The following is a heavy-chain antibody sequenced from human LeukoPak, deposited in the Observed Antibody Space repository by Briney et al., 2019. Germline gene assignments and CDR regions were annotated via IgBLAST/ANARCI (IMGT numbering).Heavy chain of an antibody. CDR3: AKDFLGIVVVQNWFDP. V-gene: IGHV3-23*01. CDR2: ISGSGGST. J-gene: IGHJ5*02. CDR1: GFTFTSYA. D-gene: IGHD2-2*03. Sequence: PGGSLRLSFAASGFTFTSYAMSGVRQAPGKGLDWVSAISGSGGSTYYADSVKGRFTISRDNSKSTLYLQMNSLRAEDKAVYYCAKDFLGIVVVQNWFDPWGQGTLVTVSS.